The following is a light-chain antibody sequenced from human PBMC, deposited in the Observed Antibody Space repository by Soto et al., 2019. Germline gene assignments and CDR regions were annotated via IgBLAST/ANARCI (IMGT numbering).Light chain of an antibody. Sequence: DIQMTQSPSTLSASAGDRVTITCRASQSISAWLAWYQQKPGKAPKLLIYDASNLESGVPSRFSGSGSGTEFTLTISILQPDDFATYYCQQYRNYWTFGQGTKVDIK. V-gene: IGKV1-5*01. CDR1: QSISAW. J-gene: IGKJ1*01. CDR2: DAS. CDR3: QQYRNYWT.